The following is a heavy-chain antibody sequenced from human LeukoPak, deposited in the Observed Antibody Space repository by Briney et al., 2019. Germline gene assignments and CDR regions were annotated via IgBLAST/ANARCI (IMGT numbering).Heavy chain of an antibody. D-gene: IGHD3-9*01. J-gene: IGHJ4*02. Sequence: GGSLRLSCAASGFTFSSDAMSRVRQVPGKGLEWVSTIGGIGDNTHYADSVKGRFTISRDSSRNTLYLQMDTLRVEDTAIYYCAKTPTFYYVLTGYSNDYWGQGTLVTVSS. CDR3: AKTPTFYYVLTGYSNDY. CDR1: GFTFSSDA. CDR2: IGGIGDNT. V-gene: IGHV3-23*01.